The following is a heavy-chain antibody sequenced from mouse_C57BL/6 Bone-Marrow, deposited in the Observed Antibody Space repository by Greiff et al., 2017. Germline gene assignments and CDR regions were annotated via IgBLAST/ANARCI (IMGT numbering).Heavy chain of an antibody. CDR1: GFNIKDDY. V-gene: IGHV14-4*01. CDR3: TGYANYYY. D-gene: IGHD2-10*02. CDR2: IDPENGDT. J-gene: IGHJ2*01. Sequence: EVQLQESGAELVRPGASVKLSCTASGFNIKDDYMHWVKQRPEQGLEWIGWIDPENGDTAYASKFQGKATITADPSSNTAYLQLSSLTSADAAVYYCTGYANYYYWGQGTTLTVSS.